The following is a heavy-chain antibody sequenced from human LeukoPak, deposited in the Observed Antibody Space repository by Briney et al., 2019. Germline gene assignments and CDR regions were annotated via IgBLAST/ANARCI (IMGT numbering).Heavy chain of an antibody. V-gene: IGHV3-30*02. CDR3: ARKARDYYDSSGYRPHAFDI. CDR1: GFRFSSYG. CDR2: IRFDASNQ. D-gene: IGHD3-22*01. Sequence: GGSLRLSCVVSGFRFSSYGMHWVRQAPGKGLEWVAFIRFDASNQYYADSVKGRFTISRDNSKSTLFLQMNSLSAEDTAVYYCARKARDYYDSSGYRPHAFDIWGQGTMVTVSS. J-gene: IGHJ3*02.